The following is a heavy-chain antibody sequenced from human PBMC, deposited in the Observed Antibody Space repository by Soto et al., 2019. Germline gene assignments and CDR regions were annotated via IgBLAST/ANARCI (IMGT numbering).Heavy chain of an antibody. CDR1: GFTFSSYD. CDR3: XXXXXXXXXXHFNV. CDR2: IDVGGGSA. J-gene: IGHJ3*01. Sequence: EVQLLESGGGLVQPGGSLRLSCAASGFTFSSYDMSWVRQAPGKGLEWVSGIDVGGGSAYYADSVKGRFTIYRDNSKXXXXXXXXXXXXXXXXXXXXXXXXXXXXXXHFNVWGQGTVVTVSS. V-gene: IGHV3-23*01.